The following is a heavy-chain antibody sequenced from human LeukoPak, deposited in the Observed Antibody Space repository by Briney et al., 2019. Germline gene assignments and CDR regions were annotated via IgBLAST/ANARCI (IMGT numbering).Heavy chain of an antibody. CDR2: INHSGST. J-gene: IGHJ4*02. V-gene: IGHV4-34*01. CDR1: GGSFSGYY. D-gene: IGHD3-3*01. CDR3: ARSNYDFFDY. Sequence: PSETLSLTCAVYGGSFSGYYWSWIRQPPGKGLEWIGEINHSGSTNYNPSLKSRVTISVDTSKNQFSLKLSSVTAADTAVYYCARSNYDFFDYWGQGTLVTVSS.